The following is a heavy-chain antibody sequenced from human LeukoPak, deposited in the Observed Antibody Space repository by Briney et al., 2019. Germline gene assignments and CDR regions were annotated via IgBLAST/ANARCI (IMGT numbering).Heavy chain of an antibody. CDR1: GGSFSGYY. CDR3: ARGPSRRPRGKGSSWHIRPYYMDV. J-gene: IGHJ6*03. V-gene: IGHV4-34*01. CDR2: IDHSGST. D-gene: IGHD6-13*01. Sequence: PSETLSLTCAVYGGSFSGYYWSWIRQPPGKGLEWIGEIDHSGSTNYNPSLKSRVTISVDTSKNQFSLKLSSVTAADTAVYYCARGPSRRPRGKGSSWHIRPYYMDVWGKGTTVTVSS.